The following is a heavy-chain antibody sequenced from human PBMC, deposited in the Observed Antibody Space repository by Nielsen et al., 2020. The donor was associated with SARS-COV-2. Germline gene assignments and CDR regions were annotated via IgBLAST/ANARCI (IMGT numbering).Heavy chain of an antibody. J-gene: IGHJ3*02. D-gene: IGHD3-16*01. CDR2: ISPYNGDT. V-gene: IGHV1-18*01. CDR3: ARATYVGGPDACDI. CDR1: GYTFTSYG. Sequence: ASVKVSCNASGYTFTSYGFSWVRQAPGQGLEWMGWISPYNGDTKYAQSLQDRVTMTTDTSTTTANMELRGLRSDDTAVYYCARATYVGGPDACDIWGQGTKVTVSS.